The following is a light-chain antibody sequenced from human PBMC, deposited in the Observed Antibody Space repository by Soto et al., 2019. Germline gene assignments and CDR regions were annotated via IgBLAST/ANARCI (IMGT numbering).Light chain of an antibody. CDR2: DAS. CDR1: QDIKNY. Sequence: DIQMTESPSSLPASVGDRVTITCQASQDIKNYLNWYQQKSGKAPKLMIYDASDLETGVPSRFSGSGSGTDFTFTINSLKPEDIATYYCQQYDNLPLTFGGGTKVDI. J-gene: IGKJ4*01. CDR3: QQYDNLPLT. V-gene: IGKV1-33*01.